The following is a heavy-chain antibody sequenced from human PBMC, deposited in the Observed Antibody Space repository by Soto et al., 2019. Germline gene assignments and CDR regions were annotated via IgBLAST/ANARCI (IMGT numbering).Heavy chain of an antibody. CDR2: IIPIFGTA. Sequence: SVKVSCKASGGTFSSYAISWVRQAPGQGLEWMGGIIPIFGTANYAQKFQGRVTITGDKSTSTAYMELSSLRSEDTAVYYCARVTARAFDIWGQGTMVTVSS. CDR3: ARVTARAFDI. J-gene: IGHJ3*02. V-gene: IGHV1-69*06. CDR1: GGTFSSYA. D-gene: IGHD2-21*02.